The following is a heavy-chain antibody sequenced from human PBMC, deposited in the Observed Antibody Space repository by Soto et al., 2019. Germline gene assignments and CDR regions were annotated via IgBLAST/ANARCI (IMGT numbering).Heavy chain of an antibody. D-gene: IGHD6-19*01. CDR1: GGSISSYY. CDR2: IYYSGST. J-gene: IGHJ4*02. Sequence: PSETLSLTCTVSGGSISSYYWSWIRQPPGKGLEWIGYIYYSGSTNYNPSLKSRVTISVDTSKNTLYLQMSSLRAEDTAVYYCSPDSGGGEFDCWGQGTLVTVSS. V-gene: IGHV4-59*12. CDR3: SPDSGGGEFDC.